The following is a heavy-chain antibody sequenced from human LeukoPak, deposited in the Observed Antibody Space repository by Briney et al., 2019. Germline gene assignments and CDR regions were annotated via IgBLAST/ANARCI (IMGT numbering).Heavy chain of an antibody. CDR2: INPNGGGT. CDR3: ARYYDILTGYSRVNWFDP. Sequence: ASVKVSCKASGYTFTGYYMHWVRQAAGQGLEWMGCINPNGGGTNYAQKFQGRVTMTRDTSISTAYMELSRLRSDDTAVYYCARYYDILTGYSRVNWFDPWGQGTLVTVSS. CDR1: GYTFTGYY. D-gene: IGHD3-9*01. J-gene: IGHJ5*02. V-gene: IGHV1-2*02.